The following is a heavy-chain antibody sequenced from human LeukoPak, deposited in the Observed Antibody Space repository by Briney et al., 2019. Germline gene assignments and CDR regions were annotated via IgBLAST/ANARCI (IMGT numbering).Heavy chain of an antibody. J-gene: IGHJ5*02. CDR1: GYTFTSYD. Sequence: EASVKVSCKASGYTFTSYDINWVRQATGQGLEWMGWMNPNSGNTGYAQKFQGRVTMTRNTSISTAYMELSSLRSEDTAVYYCARIGEPYGDYDWFDPWGQGTLVTVSS. V-gene: IGHV1-8*01. CDR2: MNPNSGNT. CDR3: ARIGEPYGDYDWFDP. D-gene: IGHD4-17*01.